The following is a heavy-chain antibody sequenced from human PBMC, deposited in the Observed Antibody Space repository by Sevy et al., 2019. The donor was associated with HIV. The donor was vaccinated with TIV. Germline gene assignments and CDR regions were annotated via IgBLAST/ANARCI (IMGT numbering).Heavy chain of an antibody. D-gene: IGHD1-26*01. V-gene: IGHV3-74*01. CDR3: TRGDPIVPPAGYYYHMDV. CDR2: INSDGSST. Sequence: GGSLRLSCVASGFTFDSYWMHWVRQAPGKGLVWVSRINSDGSSTPYADSVKGRFTISRDNAENTRYQQLNRLGAEDTAVYYCTRGDPIVPPAGYYYHMDVWGKGTTVTVSS. J-gene: IGHJ6*03. CDR1: GFTFDSYW.